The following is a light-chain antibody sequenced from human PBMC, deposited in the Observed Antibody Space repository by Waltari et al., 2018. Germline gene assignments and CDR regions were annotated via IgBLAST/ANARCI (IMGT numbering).Light chain of an antibody. CDR2: AAS. J-gene: IGKJ1*01. CDR1: QTIRNF. V-gene: IGKV1-39*01. Sequence: DIQMTQSPSSLSASVGDRVSITCRASQTIRNFLNWYQQKPGKAPKLLIYAASTLESGVPSRFSGSASGTDFTLTISSLQPEDFATYYCQQSYTTPPTFGQGTKVE. CDR3: QQSYTTPPT.